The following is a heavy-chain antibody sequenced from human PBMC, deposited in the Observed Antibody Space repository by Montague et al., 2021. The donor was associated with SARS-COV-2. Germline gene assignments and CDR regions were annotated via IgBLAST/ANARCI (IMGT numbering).Heavy chain of an antibody. D-gene: IGHD6-19*01. V-gene: IGHV3-53*04. CDR3: ARDHDSGWFTFDY. CDR1: GFTVSSNY. J-gene: IGHJ4*02. Sequence: SLRLSCAASGFTVSSNYMSWVRQAPGKGLEWVSVIYSGGSTYYADSVQGRFTISRHNSKNTLYLQMNSLRAEDTAVYYCARDHDSGWFTFDYWGQGTLVTVSS. CDR2: IYSGGST.